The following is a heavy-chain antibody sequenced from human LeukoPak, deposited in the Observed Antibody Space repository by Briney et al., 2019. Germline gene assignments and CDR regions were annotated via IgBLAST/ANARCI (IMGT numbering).Heavy chain of an antibody. CDR2: IYYSGST. D-gene: IGHD3-3*01. CDR3: ARGYDFYYYYYYMDV. Sequence: SETLSLTCTVSGGSISSSSYYWSWIRQPPGKGLEWIGYIYYSGSTNYNPSLKSRVTISVDTSKNQFSLKLSSVTAADTAVYYCARGYDFYYYYYYMDVWGKGTTVTVSS. CDR1: GGSISSSSYY. V-gene: IGHV4-61*01. J-gene: IGHJ6*03.